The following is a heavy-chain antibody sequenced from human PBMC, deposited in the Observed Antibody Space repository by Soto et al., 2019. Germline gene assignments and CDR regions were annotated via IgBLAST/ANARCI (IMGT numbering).Heavy chain of an antibody. CDR3: AKARYGSGNNYYFDY. CDR2: ISGSGGST. J-gene: IGHJ4*02. Sequence: PGGSLRLSCAASGFTFSSYAMSWVRQAPGKGLEWVSAISGSGGSTYYADSVKGRFTISRDNSKNTLYLQMNSLRAEDTAVYYCAKARYGSGNNYYFDYWGQGTLVTVSS. V-gene: IGHV3-23*01. D-gene: IGHD3-10*01. CDR1: GFTFSSYA.